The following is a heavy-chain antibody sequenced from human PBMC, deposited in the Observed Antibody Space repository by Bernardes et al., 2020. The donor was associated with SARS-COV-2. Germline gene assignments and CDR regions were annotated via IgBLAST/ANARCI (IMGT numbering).Heavy chain of an antibody. J-gene: IGHJ5*02. D-gene: IGHD3-22*01. CDR2: MTPNSGDT. CDR3: ARHYYDSDGYSDWFDP. Sequence: ASVKVSCKASVYTFTSYEIYWVRQATGQGLEWMGWMTPNSGDTGYAQEFQGRVTMTMNTSTSTAYMELSSLRSEDTAVYYCARHYYDSDGYSDWFDPWGQGTLVTVSS. CDR1: VYTFTSYE. V-gene: IGHV1-8*01.